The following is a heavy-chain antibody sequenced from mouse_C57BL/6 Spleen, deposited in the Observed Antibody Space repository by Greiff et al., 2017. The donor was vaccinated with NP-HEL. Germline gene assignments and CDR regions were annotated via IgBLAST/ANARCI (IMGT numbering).Heavy chain of an antibody. D-gene: IGHD2-2*01. J-gene: IGHJ3*01. Sequence: EVKLVESGEGLVKPGGSLKLSCAASGFTFSSYAMSWVRQTPEKRLEWVAYISSGGDYIYYADTVKGRFTISRDNARNTLYLQMSSLKSEDTAMYYCTRDGEGYWFAYWGQGTLVTVFA. CDR1: GFTFSSYA. CDR2: ISSGGDYI. CDR3: TRDGEGYWFAY. V-gene: IGHV5-9-1*02.